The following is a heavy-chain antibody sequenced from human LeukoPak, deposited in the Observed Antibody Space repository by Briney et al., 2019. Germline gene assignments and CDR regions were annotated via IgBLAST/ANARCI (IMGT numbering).Heavy chain of an antibody. CDR3: AKDEAAAGFTDV. D-gene: IGHD6-13*01. V-gene: IGHV3-64*04. CDR1: GFTFSSYA. Sequence: GGSLRLSCSASGFTFSSYAMHWVRQAPGKGLEYVSAISSNGGSTYYADSVKGRFTISRDNSKNTLYLQMNSLRAEDTAVYYCAKDEAAAGFTDVWGQGTTVTVSS. J-gene: IGHJ6*02. CDR2: ISSNGGST.